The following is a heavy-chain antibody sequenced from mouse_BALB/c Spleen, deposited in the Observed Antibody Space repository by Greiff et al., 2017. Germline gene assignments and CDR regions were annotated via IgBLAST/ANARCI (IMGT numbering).Heavy chain of an antibody. CDR3: ARGEDY. V-gene: IGHV5-12-2*01. CDR2: ISNGGGST. J-gene: IGHJ4*01. CDR1: GFTFSSYT. Sequence: EVQGVESGGGLVPPGGSLKLSCAASGFTFSSYTMSWVRQPPEKRLEWVAYISNGGGSTYYPATVKGRFTISRDNAKNTLYLQMSSLKSEDTAMYYCARGEDYWGQGTSVTVSS.